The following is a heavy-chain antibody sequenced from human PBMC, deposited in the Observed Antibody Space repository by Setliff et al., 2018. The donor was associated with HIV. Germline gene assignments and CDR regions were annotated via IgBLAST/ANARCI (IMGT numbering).Heavy chain of an antibody. J-gene: IGHJ6*02. CDR2: IWYDGSNK. CDR1: GFNFSSYG. D-gene: IGHD3-3*01. Sequence: GGSLRLSCEGSGFNFSSYGMHWVRQAPGKGLEWVAVIWYDGSNKYYADSVKGRFTIPRDNSINTIYLQMNSLRTEDTAVYYCAKSRTIYGEVIIQWAYMDVWGQGTTVTVSS. V-gene: IGHV3-30*02. CDR3: AKSRTIYGEVIIQWAYMDV.